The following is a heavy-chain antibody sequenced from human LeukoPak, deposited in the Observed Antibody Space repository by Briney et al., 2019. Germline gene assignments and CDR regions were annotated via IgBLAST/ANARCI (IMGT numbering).Heavy chain of an antibody. CDR1: GFTFSSYG. J-gene: IGHJ4*02. CDR2: IWYDGSNK. Sequence: GGSLRLSCAASGFTFSSYGMHWVRPAPGKGLEWVAVIWYDGSNKYYADSVKGRFTISRDNSKNTLYLQMNSLRAEDTAVYYCARGLRYQDKWGQGTLVTVSS. V-gene: IGHV3-33*01. D-gene: IGHD2-2*01. CDR3: ARGLRYQDK.